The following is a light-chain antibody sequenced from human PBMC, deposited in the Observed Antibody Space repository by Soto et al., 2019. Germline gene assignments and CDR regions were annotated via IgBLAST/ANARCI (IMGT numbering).Light chain of an antibody. Sequence: EVVLTQSPGTLSVSPGERATLSCRASQTISSSYLAWYQQKAGQAPRLLIYGASTRATGIPDRFSGSGSGTDFTLTINRLEAEDVAVYYCQQYGSSPPYSFGQGTKLEVK. J-gene: IGKJ2*03. CDR1: QTISSSY. CDR3: QQYGSSPPYS. V-gene: IGKV3-20*01. CDR2: GAS.